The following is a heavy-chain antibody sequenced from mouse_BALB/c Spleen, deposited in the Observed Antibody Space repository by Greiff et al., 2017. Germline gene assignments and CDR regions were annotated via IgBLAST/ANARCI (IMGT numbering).Heavy chain of an antibody. J-gene: IGHJ1*01. Sequence: EVQLVESGGGLVKPGGSLKLSCAASGFTFSDYYMYWVRQTPEKRLEWVATISDGGSYTYYPDSVKGRFTISRDNAKNNLYLQMSSLKSEDTAMYYCARDEVITTATRYFDVWGAGTTVTGSS. V-gene: IGHV5-4*02. CDR2: ISDGGSYT. CDR3: ARDEVITTATRYFDV. CDR1: GFTFSDYY. D-gene: IGHD1-2*01.